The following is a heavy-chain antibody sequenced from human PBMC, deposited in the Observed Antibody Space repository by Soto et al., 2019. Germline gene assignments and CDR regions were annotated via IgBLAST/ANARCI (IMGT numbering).Heavy chain of an antibody. V-gene: IGHV1-18*04. D-gene: IGHD5-18*01. Sequence: ASVKVSCKASGYTFTSYGISWVRQAPGQGLEWMGWISAYNGNTNYAQKLQGRVTMTTDTSTSTAYMELRSLRSDDTAVYYCEREYGDTAMATWYFDYWGQGTLVTVSS. CDR1: GYTFTSYG. J-gene: IGHJ4*02. CDR3: EREYGDTAMATWYFDY. CDR2: ISAYNGNT.